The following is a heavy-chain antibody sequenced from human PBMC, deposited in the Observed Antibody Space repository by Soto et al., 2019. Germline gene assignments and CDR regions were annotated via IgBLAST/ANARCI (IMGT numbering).Heavy chain of an antibody. J-gene: IGHJ6*02. V-gene: IGHV1-69*13. Sequence: SVKVSCKASGGTFSSYAISWVRQAPGQGLAWMGGIIPIFGTANYAQKFQGRVTITADESTSTAYMELSSLRSEDTAVYYCARGNYYYYGMDVWGQGTTVTVSS. CDR2: IIPIFGTA. CDR1: GGTFSSYA. CDR3: ARGNYYYYGMDV.